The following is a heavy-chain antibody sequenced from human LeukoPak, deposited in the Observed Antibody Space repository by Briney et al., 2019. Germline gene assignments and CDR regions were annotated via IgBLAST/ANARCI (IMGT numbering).Heavy chain of an antibody. V-gene: IGHV4-39*07. CDR3: AKDRPTVYSSSWLHFLDS. CDR1: GGSISSSSYY. CDR2: IYYSGST. D-gene: IGHD6-13*01. J-gene: IGHJ4*02. Sequence: SETLSLTCTVSGGSISSSSYYWGWIRQPPGKGLEWIGSIYYSGSTYYNPSLKSRVTISVDTSKNQFSLKLSSVTAADTAVYYCAKDRPTVYSSSWLHFLDSWGQGTLVTVSS.